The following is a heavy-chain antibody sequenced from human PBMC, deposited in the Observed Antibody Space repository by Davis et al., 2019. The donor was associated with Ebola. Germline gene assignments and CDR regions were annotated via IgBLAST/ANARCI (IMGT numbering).Heavy chain of an antibody. Sequence: PGGSLRLSCAASGFTFSSYAMSWVRQAPGKGLEWVSAISGSGGSTYYADSVKGRFTISRDNSKNTLYLQMNSLRAEDTAVYYCAKGSRPRITIFGVVKAPDGMDVWGQGTTVTVSS. V-gene: IGHV3-23*01. J-gene: IGHJ6*02. CDR1: GFTFSSYA. D-gene: IGHD3-3*01. CDR3: AKGSRPRITIFGVVKAPDGMDV. CDR2: ISGSGGST.